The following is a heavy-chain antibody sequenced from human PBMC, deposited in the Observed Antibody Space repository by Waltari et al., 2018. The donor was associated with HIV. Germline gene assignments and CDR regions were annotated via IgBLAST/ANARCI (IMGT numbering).Heavy chain of an antibody. CDR3: ARGDIAAAGTNWFDP. Sequence: QVQLQESGPGLVKPSQTLSLTCTVSGGFISSGTYYWSWIGQTAGKGLEWIGRVYASVSTNYNPSLKSRVTISVDTSKNQFSLNLSSVTAADTAVYYCARGDIAAAGTNWFDPWGQGTLVTVSS. CDR2: VYASVST. CDR1: GGFISSGTYY. J-gene: IGHJ5*02. V-gene: IGHV4-61*02. D-gene: IGHD6-13*01.